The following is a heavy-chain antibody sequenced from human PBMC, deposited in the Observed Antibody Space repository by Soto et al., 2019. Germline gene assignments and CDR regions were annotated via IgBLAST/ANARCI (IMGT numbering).Heavy chain of an antibody. V-gene: IGHV3-21*01. J-gene: IGHJ4*02. CDR3: ARESSYGDYLPVGY. Sequence: EVQLVESGGGLVKPGGSLRLSCAASGFTFSSYSMNWVRQAPGKGLEWVSSISSSSSYIYYADSVKGRFTISRDNAKNPLYLQMNSLRAEDTAVYYCARESSYGDYLPVGYWGQGTLVTVSS. D-gene: IGHD4-17*01. CDR1: GFTFSSYS. CDR2: ISSSSSYI.